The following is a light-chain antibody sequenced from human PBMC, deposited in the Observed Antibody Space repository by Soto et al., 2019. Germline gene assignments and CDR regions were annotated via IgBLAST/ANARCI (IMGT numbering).Light chain of an antibody. J-gene: IGKJ4*01. CDR2: GAS. CDR3: QQYNNWPPLT. V-gene: IGKV3-15*01. CDR1: QNISSY. Sequence: EIVLTQSPVTLSLSPGERATLSCRASQNISSYLIWYQQKPGQAPRLLIYGASSRATGIPARFTGSGSGTDFTLTISSLQSEDFAVYYCQQYNNWPPLTFGGGTKVDIK.